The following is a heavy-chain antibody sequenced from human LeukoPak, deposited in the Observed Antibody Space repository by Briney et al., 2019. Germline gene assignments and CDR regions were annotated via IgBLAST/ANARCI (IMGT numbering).Heavy chain of an antibody. V-gene: IGHV1-18*01. CDR1: GYTFTSYG. J-gene: IGHJ4*02. CDR3: ARVATVVTPRPYDY. CDR2: ISAYNGNT. Sequence: ASVKVSCKASGYTFTSYGISWVRQAPGQGLEWMGWISAYNGNTNYAQKLQGRVTMTTDTPTSTAYMELRSLRSDDTAVYYCARVATVVTPRPYDYWGQGTLVTVSS. D-gene: IGHD4-23*01.